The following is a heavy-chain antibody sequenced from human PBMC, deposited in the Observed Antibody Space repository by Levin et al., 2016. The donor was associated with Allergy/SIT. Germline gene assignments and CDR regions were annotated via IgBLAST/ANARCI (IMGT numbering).Heavy chain of an antibody. CDR2: ISVSGTTI. Sequence: GESLKISCAASGFTFSRYEMNWVRQAPGKGLEWLSYISVSGTTIHYADAVKGRFTISRDNTKNSLYLQMNSLRAEDTAVYYCARESGLVTLDYWGQGTVVTVSS. J-gene: IGHJ4*02. D-gene: IGHD2-21*02. CDR3: ARESGLVTLDY. V-gene: IGHV3-48*03. CDR1: GFTFSRYE.